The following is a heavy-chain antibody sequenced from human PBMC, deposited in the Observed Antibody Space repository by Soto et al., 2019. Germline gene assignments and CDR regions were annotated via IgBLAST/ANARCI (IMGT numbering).Heavy chain of an antibody. V-gene: IGHV4-39*01. CDR2: IYYSGST. D-gene: IGHD6-19*01. CDR1: GGSISSSSYY. CDR3: ARLRVDGFQTPTNFDY. J-gene: IGHJ4*02. Sequence: SETLSLTCTVSGGSISSSSYYWGWIRQPPGKGLEWIGSIYYSGSTYYNPSLKSRVTISVDTSKNQFSLKLSSVTAADTAVYYCARLRVDGFQTPTNFDYWGQGTLVTVSS.